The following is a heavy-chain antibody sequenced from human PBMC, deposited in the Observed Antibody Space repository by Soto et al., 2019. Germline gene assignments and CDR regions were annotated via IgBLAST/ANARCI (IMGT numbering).Heavy chain of an antibody. CDR1: GGAFGRYS. CDR3: ARGDEMTAVTIFEY. J-gene: IGHJ4*02. V-gene: IGHV1-69*13. Sequence: ASVKVSCKASGGAFGRYSVSWVRQAPGQGLEWIGGVIPAFNTSNYSLKFQGRVAIFADLSTSTVFMELRSLRSEDTALYYCARGDEMTAVTIFEYWGQGTLVTVSS. D-gene: IGHD4-17*01. CDR2: VIPAFNTS.